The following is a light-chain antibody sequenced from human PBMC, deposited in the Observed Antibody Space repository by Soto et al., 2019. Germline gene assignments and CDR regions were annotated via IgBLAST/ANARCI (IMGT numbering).Light chain of an antibody. J-gene: IGLJ2*01. CDR2: EVS. Sequence: QSVVTQPASVSGSPGQSITISCTGTSSDVGAYNYVSWYRQHPGKAPKLMIYEVSNRPSGVSNRFSGSKSGNTASLTISGLQAEDEADYYCTSYAGSSTLVIFGGGTKLTVL. V-gene: IGLV2-14*01. CDR3: TSYAGSSTLVI. CDR1: SSDVGAYNY.